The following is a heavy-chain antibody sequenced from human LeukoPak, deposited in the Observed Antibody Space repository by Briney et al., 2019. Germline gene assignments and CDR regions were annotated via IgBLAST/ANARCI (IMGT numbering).Heavy chain of an antibody. V-gene: IGHV4-38-2*02. D-gene: IGHD3-3*01. CDR3: ARVRIYDFWSGYYKYYFDY. CDR2: IYHSGST. J-gene: IGHJ4*02. CDR1: GYSISSGYY. Sequence: PSETLSLTCTVSGYSISSGYYWGWIRQPPGKGLEWIGSIYHSGSTYYNPSLKSRVTISVDTSKNQFSLKLSSVTAADTAVYYCARVRIYDFWSGYYKYYFDYWGQGTLVTVSS.